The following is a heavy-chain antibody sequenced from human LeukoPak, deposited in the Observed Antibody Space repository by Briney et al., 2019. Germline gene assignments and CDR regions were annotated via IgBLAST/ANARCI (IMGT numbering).Heavy chain of an antibody. V-gene: IGHV3-23*01. CDR3: AKDPSVAFDI. CDR1: GFTFSDYY. D-gene: IGHD5/OR15-5a*01. Sequence: GGSLRLSCAASGFTFSDYYMSWIRQAPGKGLEWVSAISGSGGSTYYADSVKGRFTISRDNSKNTLYLQMNSLRAEDTAVYYCAKDPSVAFDIWGQGTMVTVSS. J-gene: IGHJ3*02. CDR2: ISGSGGST.